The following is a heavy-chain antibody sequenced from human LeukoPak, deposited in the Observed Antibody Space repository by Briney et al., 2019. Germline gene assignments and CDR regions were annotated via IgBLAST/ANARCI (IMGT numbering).Heavy chain of an antibody. D-gene: IGHD6-19*01. J-gene: IGHJ5*02. CDR2: INPNSGGT. CDR1: GYTFTGYY. Sequence: VASVKASCKASGYTFTGYYMHWVRQAPGQGLEYMGWINPNSGGTNYAQKFQGRVTITRDTSISTAYMEVTRLESDDTAVYYCASRRSVAGFDPWGQGTPVTVSS. CDR3: ASRRSVAGFDP. V-gene: IGHV1-2*02.